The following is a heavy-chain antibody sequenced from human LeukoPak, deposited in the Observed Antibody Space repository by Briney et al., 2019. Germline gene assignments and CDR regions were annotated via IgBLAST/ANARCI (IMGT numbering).Heavy chain of an antibody. Sequence: ASVKVSCKVSGYTLTELSMHWVRQAPGKGLEWMGGFDPEDGETIYAQKFQGRVTMTEDTSTDTAYEELSSLRSEDTAVYYCATASVVMYAINFDYWGQGTLVTVSS. J-gene: IGHJ4*02. CDR2: FDPEDGET. CDR1: GYTLTELS. D-gene: IGHD2-8*02. CDR3: ATASVVMYAINFDY. V-gene: IGHV1-24*01.